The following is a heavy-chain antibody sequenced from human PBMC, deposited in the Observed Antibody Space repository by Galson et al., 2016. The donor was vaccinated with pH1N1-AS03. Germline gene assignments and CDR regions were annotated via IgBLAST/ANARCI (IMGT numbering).Heavy chain of an antibody. V-gene: IGHV2-5*02. Sequence: PALVKPTQTLTLTCTFSGFSLSTSGVGVGWIRQPPGKALEWLALIYWDDDKRYSPSLKSRLTITKDTSKNQVVLTMTNMDPVDTATYYCAQSDYGDYVDYFDYWGQGTVVTVSS. J-gene: IGHJ4*02. D-gene: IGHD4-17*01. CDR3: AQSDYGDYVDYFDY. CDR1: GFSLSTSGVG. CDR2: IYWDDDK.